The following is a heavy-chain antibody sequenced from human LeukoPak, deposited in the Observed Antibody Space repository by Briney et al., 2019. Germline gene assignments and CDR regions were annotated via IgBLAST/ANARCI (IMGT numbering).Heavy chain of an antibody. D-gene: IGHD3-22*01. CDR3: ARDPDYYDSSGYIDY. CDR1: GFTFSSYE. Sequence: GGSLRLSCAASGFTFSSYEMIWVRQAPGKGLECVSYISGSGRTIYYADSVKGRFTISRDNAKNSLYLQMYSLRAGDTAAYYCARDPDYYDSSGYIDYWGQGTLVTVSS. J-gene: IGHJ4*02. CDR2: ISGSGRTI. V-gene: IGHV3-48*03.